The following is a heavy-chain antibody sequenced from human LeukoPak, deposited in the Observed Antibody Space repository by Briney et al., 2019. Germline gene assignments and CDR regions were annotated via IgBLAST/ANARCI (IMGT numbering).Heavy chain of an antibody. CDR2: ISPNGDNI. V-gene: IGHV3-11*04. CDR3: ARHFCSSTSCSN. J-gene: IGHJ4*02. Sequence: GGSLRLSCAAAGFPFSDRYMSWIRQAPGKGMEWVAYISPNGDNIHYADSVKGRFTISRDNAKNSLYLQMDSLRTEDTAVYYCARHFCSSTSCSNWGQGTLVTVSS. CDR1: GFPFSDRY. D-gene: IGHD2-2*01.